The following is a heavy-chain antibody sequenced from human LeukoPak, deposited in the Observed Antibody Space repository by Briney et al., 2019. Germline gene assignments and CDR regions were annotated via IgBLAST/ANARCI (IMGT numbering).Heavy chain of an antibody. Sequence: GXGXXWXSSISTSRSYIYYGDSVKGGFTISRHNAKTSLYLQMNSLTAEDTAVYYCARDLYDSSGYYGYWGQGTLVTVSS. CDR3: ARDLYDSSGYYGY. CDR2: ISTSRSYI. D-gene: IGHD3-22*01. J-gene: IGHJ4*02. V-gene: IGHV3-21*01.